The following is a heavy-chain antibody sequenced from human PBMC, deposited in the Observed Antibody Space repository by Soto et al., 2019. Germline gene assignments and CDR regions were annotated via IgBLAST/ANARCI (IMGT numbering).Heavy chain of an antibody. Sequence: GSLILPCAASGFSVINTYMSWVRQSPEKGLEWVSVIYAGTTTSYSDSVKGRFTISRDNSRNTLYLQMNSLRVEDTAVYYCVRDLQGHFGMDAWGQGTAVTVPS. V-gene: IGHV3-53*01. CDR3: VRDLQGHFGMDA. CDR2: IYAGTTT. CDR1: GFSVINTY. J-gene: IGHJ6*02.